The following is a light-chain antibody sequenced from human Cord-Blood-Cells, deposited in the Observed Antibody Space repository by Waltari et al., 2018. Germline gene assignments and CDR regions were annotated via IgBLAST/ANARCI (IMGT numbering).Light chain of an antibody. V-gene: IGKV3-11*01. CDR2: DAS. J-gene: IGKJ2*01. CDR3: QQRSNWSMYT. CDR1: QSVSSY. Sequence: EIVLTQSPATLSLYPGERATSSCRASQSVSSYLAWYQQKPGQAPRLLIYDASNRATGIPARFIGSGSGTDFTLTISSLEPEDFAVYYCQQRSNWSMYTFGQGTKLEIK.